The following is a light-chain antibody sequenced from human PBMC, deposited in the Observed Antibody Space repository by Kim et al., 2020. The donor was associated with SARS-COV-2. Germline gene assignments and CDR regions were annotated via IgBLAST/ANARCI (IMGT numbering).Light chain of an antibody. CDR2: GAS. V-gene: IGKV3D-15*01. J-gene: IGKJ2*01. Sequence: EIVMTQSPATVSVSPGERATLSCRASQSVSSNLAWYQQKPGQAPRLLMYGASTRATGIPARFSGSGSGTEFTLTISSLQSEDFAVYYCQQYNNWPPEYTFGQGTKLEI. CDR3: QQYNNWPPEYT. CDR1: QSVSSN.